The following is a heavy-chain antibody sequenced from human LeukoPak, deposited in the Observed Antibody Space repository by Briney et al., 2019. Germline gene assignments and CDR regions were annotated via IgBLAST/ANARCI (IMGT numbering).Heavy chain of an antibody. D-gene: IGHD6-19*01. CDR3: AKVRSSGWYGPGDY. V-gene: IGHV3-30*18. CDR2: ISYGGSNK. CDR1: GFTFSSYG. J-gene: IGHJ4*02. Sequence: PGRSLRLSCAASGFTFSSYGMHWVRQAPGKGLEWVAVISYGGSNKYYADSVKGRFTISRDNSKNTLYLQMNSLRAEDTAVYYCAKVRSSGWYGPGDYWGQGTLVTVSS.